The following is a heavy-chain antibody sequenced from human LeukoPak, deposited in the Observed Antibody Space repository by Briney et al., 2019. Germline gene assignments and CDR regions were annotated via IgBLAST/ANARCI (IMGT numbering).Heavy chain of an antibody. Sequence: SETLSLTCTVSGGSISSGDYYWSWIRQPPGKGLEWVGYIYYSGSTYYNPSLKSRVTISVDTSKNQFSLKLSSVTAADTAVYYCARPTLGWDAFDIWGQGTMVTVSS. D-gene: IGHD7-27*01. J-gene: IGHJ3*02. V-gene: IGHV4-30-4*01. CDR3: ARPTLGWDAFDI. CDR1: GGSISSGDYY. CDR2: IYYSGST.